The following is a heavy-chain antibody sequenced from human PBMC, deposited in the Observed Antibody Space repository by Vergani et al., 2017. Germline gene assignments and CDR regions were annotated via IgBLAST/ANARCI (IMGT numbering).Heavy chain of an antibody. J-gene: IGHJ6*03. CDR3: ARGQYYYYYMDV. CDR2: IYHSGST. CDR1: GGSISILCYS. V-gene: IGHV4-30-2*01. Sequence: QLQLQESGSGLVKPSQTLSLTCAVSGGSISILCYSWSWIRQPPGKGLEWIGYIYHSGSTYYNPSLKSRVTISVDRSKNQFSLKLSSVTAADTAVYYCARGQYYYYYMDVWGKGTTVTVSS.